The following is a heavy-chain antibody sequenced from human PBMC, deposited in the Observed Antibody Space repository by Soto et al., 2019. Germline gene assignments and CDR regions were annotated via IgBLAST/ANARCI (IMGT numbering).Heavy chain of an antibody. CDR2: VTWNSGNI. CDR3: AKDRYGSLEGGMDV. D-gene: IGHD1-26*01. V-gene: IGHV3-9*01. J-gene: IGHJ6*02. CDR1: GFIFDDFG. Sequence: EVQLVESGGGLVQPGRSLRLSCAASGFIFDDFGMHWVRQAPGKGLEWVSGVTWNSGNIDYADSVKGRFTITRDNAKKSLYLQMNSLRGQDTALYYCAKDRYGSLEGGMDVWGQGTTVNVSS.